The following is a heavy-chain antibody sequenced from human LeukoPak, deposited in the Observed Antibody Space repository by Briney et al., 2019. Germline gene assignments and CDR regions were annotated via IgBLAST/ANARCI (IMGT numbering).Heavy chain of an antibody. CDR1: GFTFDDYA. CDR3: AKDIGSSGYYYPDY. V-gene: IGHV3-9*01. D-gene: IGHD3-22*01. Sequence: GGSLRLACAASGFTFDDYAMHWVRQAPGKGLEWVSGINWNSGSIGYADSVKGRFTISRDNAKNSLYLQMNSLRAEDTALYYCAKDIGSSGYYYPDYWGQGTLVTVSS. J-gene: IGHJ4*02. CDR2: INWNSGSI.